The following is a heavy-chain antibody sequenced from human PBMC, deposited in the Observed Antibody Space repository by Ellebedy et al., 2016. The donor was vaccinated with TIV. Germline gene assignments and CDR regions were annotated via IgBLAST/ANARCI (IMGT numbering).Heavy chain of an antibody. CDR2: INHSGST. Sequence: SETLSLTCAVYGGSFSGYYWSWIRQPPGKGLEWIGEINHSGSTNYNPSLKSRVTISVDTSKNQFSLKLSSVTAADTAVYYCARDGRVEYSSSSGVDYWGQGTLVTVSS. CDR3: ARDGRVEYSSSSGVDY. V-gene: IGHV4-34*01. D-gene: IGHD6-6*01. J-gene: IGHJ4*02. CDR1: GGSFSGYY.